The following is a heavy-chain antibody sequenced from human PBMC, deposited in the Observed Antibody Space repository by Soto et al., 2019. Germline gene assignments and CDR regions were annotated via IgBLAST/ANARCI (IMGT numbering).Heavy chain of an antibody. Sequence: QVQLQESGPGLVKPSETLSLTCTVSGGSISSYYWSWIRQPPGKGLEWIGYIYYSGSTNYNPSLTSRVTISVDTSKNQFSLKLSSVTAADTAVYYCARGTGYESDYWGQGTLVTVSS. CDR2: IYYSGST. CDR3: ARGTGYESDY. V-gene: IGHV4-59*01. D-gene: IGHD3-9*01. CDR1: GGSISSYY. J-gene: IGHJ4*02.